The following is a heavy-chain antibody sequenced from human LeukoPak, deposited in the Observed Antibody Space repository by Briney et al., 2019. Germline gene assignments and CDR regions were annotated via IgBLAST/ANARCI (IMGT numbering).Heavy chain of an antibody. V-gene: IGHV4-39*01. D-gene: IGHD1-7*01. Sequence: PSETLSLTCTVSGGSISSSSYYWGWIRQPPGKGLEWIGSIYYSGSTYYNPSLKSRVTISVDTSKNQFSLKLSSVTAADAAVYYCARQELWFDPWGQGTLVTVS. CDR2: IYYSGST. CDR3: ARQELWFDP. J-gene: IGHJ5*02. CDR1: GGSISSSSYY.